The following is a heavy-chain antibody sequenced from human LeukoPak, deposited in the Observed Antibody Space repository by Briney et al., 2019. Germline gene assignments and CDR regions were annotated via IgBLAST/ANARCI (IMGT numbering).Heavy chain of an antibody. CDR1: GFTFSAYA. CDR2: ISPDGTST. Sequence: GGSLRLSCSASGFTFSAYAMHWVRQAPGKRLEYVSAISPDGTSTYYADSVRGRLSIPRDNSKNTLYLQMSSLRAEDTAVYYCVPKGTEGYWGQGTLVTVSS. J-gene: IGHJ4*02. CDR3: VPKGTEGY. V-gene: IGHV3-64D*06.